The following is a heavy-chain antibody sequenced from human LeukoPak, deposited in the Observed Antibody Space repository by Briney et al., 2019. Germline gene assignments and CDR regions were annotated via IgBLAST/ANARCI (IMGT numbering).Heavy chain of an antibody. CDR1: GNTFTSYD. D-gene: IGHD4-17*01. J-gene: IGHJ5*02. CDR2: ISAYNGNT. CDR3: ARGSGVGDFLSWFDP. V-gene: IGHV1-18*01. Sequence: ASVKVSCKASGNTFTSYDLNWVRQAPGQGLEWMGWISAYNGNTNYAQKFQGRVTMTTDTSTSTAYIELRRLRSDDTAVYYCARGSGVGDFLSWFDPWGQGTLVTVSS.